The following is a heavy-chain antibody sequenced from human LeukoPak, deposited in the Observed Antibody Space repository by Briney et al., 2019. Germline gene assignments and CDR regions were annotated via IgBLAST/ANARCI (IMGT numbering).Heavy chain of an antibody. CDR3: SRRISYYDFWSGYSDY. D-gene: IGHD3-3*01. V-gene: IGHV3-21*01. CDR2: ISSSSSYI. J-gene: IGHJ4*02. Sequence: GGSLRLSCAASGFTFSSYSINWVRQAPGKGLEWVSSISSSSSYIYYADSVKGRFTISRDNAKNSLYLQMNSLRAEDTAVYYYSRRISYYDFWSGYSDYWGQGTLVTVSS. CDR1: GFTFSSYS.